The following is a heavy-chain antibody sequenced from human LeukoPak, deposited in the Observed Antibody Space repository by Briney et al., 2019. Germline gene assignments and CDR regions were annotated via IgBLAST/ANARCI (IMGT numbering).Heavy chain of an antibody. V-gene: IGHV1-2*02. J-gene: IGHJ4*02. CDR2: INANSGDT. D-gene: IGHD3-10*01. CDR3: ARDFSWGVDS. CDR1: AYSFTGYF. Sequence: ASVKVSCKASAYSFTGYFFHWIRQAPGQGLEWMGWINANSGDTNYAQQFQGRLTMTRDRSISTVYMELSRLRTDDTAVYYCARDFSWGVDSWGQGTLVTVSS.